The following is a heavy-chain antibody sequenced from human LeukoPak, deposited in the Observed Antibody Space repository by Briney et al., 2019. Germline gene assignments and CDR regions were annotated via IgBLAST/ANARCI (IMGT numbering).Heavy chain of an antibody. Sequence: SETLSLTCTVSGGSISSGGYYWCWIRQPPGKGLEWIGYIYHSGSTYYNPSLKSRVTISVDRSKNQFSLKLSSVTAADTAVYYCARLYYYDSSGYYEKFDYWGQGTLVTVSS. D-gene: IGHD3-22*01. V-gene: IGHV4-30-2*01. CDR3: ARLYYYDSSGYYEKFDY. CDR1: GGSISSGGYY. J-gene: IGHJ4*02. CDR2: IYHSGST.